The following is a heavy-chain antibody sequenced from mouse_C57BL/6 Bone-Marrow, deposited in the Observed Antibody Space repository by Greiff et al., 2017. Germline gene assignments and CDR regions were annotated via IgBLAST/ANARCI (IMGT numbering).Heavy chain of an antibody. Sequence: QVQLKQSGAELVRPGASVTLSCKASGYTFTDYEMHWVKQTPVHGLEWIGAIDPETGGTAYNQKFKGKAILTADNSSSTAYMELRSLTSEDSAVYYCTRGEVASSYWYFDVWGTGTTVTVSS. CDR3: TRGEVASSYWYFDV. J-gene: IGHJ1*03. D-gene: IGHD1-1*01. V-gene: IGHV1-15*01. CDR2: IDPETGGT. CDR1: GYTFTDYE.